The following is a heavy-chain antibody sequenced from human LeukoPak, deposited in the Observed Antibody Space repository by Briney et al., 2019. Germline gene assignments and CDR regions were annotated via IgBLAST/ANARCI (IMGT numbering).Heavy chain of an antibody. Sequence: GGSLRLSCVASGYTFSTYWMHWVRQAPGKGLEWVSSISSSSSYIYYADSVKGRFTISRDNAKNSLYLQMNSLRAEDTAVYYCARDASAAAGTYHFDCWGQGTLVTVSS. CDR3: ARDASAAAGTYHFDC. CDR2: ISSSSSYI. V-gene: IGHV3-21*01. D-gene: IGHD6-13*01. CDR1: GYTFSTYW. J-gene: IGHJ4*02.